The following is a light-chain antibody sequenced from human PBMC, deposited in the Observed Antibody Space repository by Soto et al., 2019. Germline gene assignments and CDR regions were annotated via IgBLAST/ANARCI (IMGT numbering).Light chain of an antibody. CDR2: STS. Sequence: QAVVTQEPSLTVSPGGTVTLTCASNTGAVTSGNYPNWSQQKPGQAPRALTYSTSNKHSWTPARFSGSLLGGKAALTLSGVQPEDEAEDYCLRYNGGVWVFGGGTKVTVL. V-gene: IGLV7-43*01. CDR3: LRYNGGVWV. J-gene: IGLJ3*02. CDR1: TGAVTSGNY.